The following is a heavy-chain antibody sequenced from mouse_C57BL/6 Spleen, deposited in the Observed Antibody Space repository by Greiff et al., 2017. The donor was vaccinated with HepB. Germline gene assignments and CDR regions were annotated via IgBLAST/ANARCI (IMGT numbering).Heavy chain of an antibody. J-gene: IGHJ4*01. Sequence: EVQGVESGEGLVKPGGSLKLSCAASGFTFSSYAMSWVRQTPEKRLEWVAYISSGGDYIYYADTVKGRFTISRDNARNTLYLQMSSLKSEDTAMYYWTRDLVTTGAMDYWGQGTSVTVSS. CDR3: TRDLVTTGAMDY. CDR1: GFTFSSYA. D-gene: IGHD2-2*01. CDR2: ISSGGDYI. V-gene: IGHV5-9-1*02.